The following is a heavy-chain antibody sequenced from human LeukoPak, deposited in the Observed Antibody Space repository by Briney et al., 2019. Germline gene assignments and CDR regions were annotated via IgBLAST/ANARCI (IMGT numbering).Heavy chain of an antibody. V-gene: IGHV3-23*01. CDR1: GFTFSSYG. CDR3: ASVGHRRYDYVSFAY. CDR2: IIDSGGST. D-gene: IGHD3-16*01. J-gene: IGHJ4*02. Sequence: GGSLRLSCAASGFTFSSYGMSWVRQAPGKGLQWVSAIIDSGGSTYYADSVKGRFTISRDNSKNTLYLQMNSLRAEDTAVYYCASVGHRRYDYVSFAYWGQGTLVTVSS.